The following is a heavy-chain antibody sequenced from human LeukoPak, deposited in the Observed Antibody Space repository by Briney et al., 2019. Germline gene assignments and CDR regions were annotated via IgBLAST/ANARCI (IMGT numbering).Heavy chain of an antibody. CDR3: TTVNYYDSSGYYYYMDV. V-gene: IGHV3-15*01. CDR2: IRSKTDGGTT. Sequence: GGSLRLSCAASGFTFSNAWMSWVRQAPGKGLEWVGRIRSKTDGGTTDYAAPVKGRFTISRDDSKNTLYLQMNSLKTEDTAVYYCTTVNYYDSSGYYYYMDVSGKGTTVTVS. D-gene: IGHD3-22*01. CDR1: GFTFSNAW. J-gene: IGHJ6*03.